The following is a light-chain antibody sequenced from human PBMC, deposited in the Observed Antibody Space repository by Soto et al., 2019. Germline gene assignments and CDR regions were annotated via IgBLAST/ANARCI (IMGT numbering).Light chain of an antibody. CDR2: ETS. CDR3: EQYSSYPFT. CDR1: QDIGTW. Sequence: DIQMTQSPSSLSASVGDRVTITSRASQDIGTWLAWYQQKPEKAPKSLIYETSSLQSGVPSRFSGSGSGVDFTRTIRSLEPEDLASDYCEQYSSYPFTFGGGTKVEIQ. V-gene: IGKV1D-16*01. J-gene: IGKJ4*01.